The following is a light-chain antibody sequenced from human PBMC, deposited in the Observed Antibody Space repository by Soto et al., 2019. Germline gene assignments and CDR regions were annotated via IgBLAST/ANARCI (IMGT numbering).Light chain of an antibody. CDR2: AAS. V-gene: IGKV3-15*01. CDR3: QQYDNWPPLT. Sequence: EVVMTQSPATLSVSPGDRVTLSCRASQSVKDRLAWYQHKPGQAPRLLIFAASTRATDIPARFSGSGSGTEFTLTISSLQSEDFAVYYCQQYDNWPPLTFGGGTKVEIK. CDR1: QSVKDR. J-gene: IGKJ4*01.